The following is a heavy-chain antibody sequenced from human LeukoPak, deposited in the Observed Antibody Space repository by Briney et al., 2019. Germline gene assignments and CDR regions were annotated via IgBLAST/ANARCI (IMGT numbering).Heavy chain of an antibody. CDR2: ISGSGGST. J-gene: IGHJ4*02. CDR3: AKDLRITGTTNFDY. CDR1: GFTFSSYA. Sequence: GGSLRLSCAASGFTFSSYAMSWVRQAPGKGLEWVSGISGSGGSTYYADSVKGRFTISRDNSKNTLNLQMNSLRAEDTAVYYCAKDLRITGTTNFDYWGQGTLVTVSS. D-gene: IGHD1-7*01. V-gene: IGHV3-23*01.